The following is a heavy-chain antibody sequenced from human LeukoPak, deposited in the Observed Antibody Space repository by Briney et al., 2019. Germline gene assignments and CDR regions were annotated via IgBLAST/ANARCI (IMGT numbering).Heavy chain of an antibody. V-gene: IGHV3-48*03. CDR2: ISSSGSTI. J-gene: IGHJ4*02. Sequence: PGGSLRLSCAASGFTFSSYEMNWVRQAPGKGLEWVSYISSSGSTIYYADSVKGRFTISRDNAKNSLYLQMNSLRAEDTAVYYCARGDAPQYYDSSGYYDYWGQGTLVTVSS. D-gene: IGHD3-22*01. CDR1: GFTFSSYE. CDR3: ARGDAPQYYDSSGYYDY.